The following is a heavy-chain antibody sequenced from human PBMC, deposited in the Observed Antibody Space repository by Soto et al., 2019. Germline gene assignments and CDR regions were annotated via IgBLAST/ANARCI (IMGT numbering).Heavy chain of an antibody. CDR3: ARDLRDYSNNWFDP. J-gene: IGHJ5*02. V-gene: IGHV4-31*03. D-gene: IGHD4-4*01. Sequence: PSETLSLTCTVSGGSISSGGYYWSWIRQHPGKGLEWIGYIYYSGSTYYNPSLKSRVTISVDTSKNQFSLKLSSVTAADTAVYYCARDLRDYSNNWFDPWGQGTLVTVSS. CDR1: GGSISSGGYY. CDR2: IYYSGST.